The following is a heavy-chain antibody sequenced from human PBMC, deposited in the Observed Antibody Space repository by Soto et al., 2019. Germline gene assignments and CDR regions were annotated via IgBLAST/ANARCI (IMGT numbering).Heavy chain of an antibody. D-gene: IGHD2-15*01. CDR2: IYYSGST. V-gene: IGHV4-59*01. Sequence: SVTLSLTCTVSGGSIISYYWSWIRQPPGKGLEWIGYIYYSGSTNYNPSLKSRVTISVDTSKNQFSLKLSSVTAADTAVYYCARDRRYCSGGSCYRKFDYWGQGTLVTVS. J-gene: IGHJ4*02. CDR3: ARDRRYCSGGSCYRKFDY. CDR1: GGSIISYY.